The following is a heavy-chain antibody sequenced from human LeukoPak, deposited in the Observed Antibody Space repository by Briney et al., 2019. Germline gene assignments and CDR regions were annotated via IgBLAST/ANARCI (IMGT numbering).Heavy chain of an antibody. Sequence: PGGSLRLSCAASGFTFSSHAMHWVRQAPGKGLEWVAVISYDGSNKYYADSVKGRFTISRDNSKNTLYLQMNSLRAEDTAVYYCARFRMGGVDYWGQGTLVTVSS. D-gene: IGHD2-15*01. CDR1: GFTFSSHA. CDR3: ARFRMGGVDY. J-gene: IGHJ4*02. CDR2: ISYDGSNK. V-gene: IGHV3-30*04.